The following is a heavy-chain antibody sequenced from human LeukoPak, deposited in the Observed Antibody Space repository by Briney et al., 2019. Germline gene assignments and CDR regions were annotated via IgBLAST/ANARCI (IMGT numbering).Heavy chain of an antibody. J-gene: IGHJ4*02. V-gene: IGHV4-39*01. CDR3: ARPVRMATIGDFDY. Sequence: ASQTLSLTCTVSGGSISSSSYYWGWIRQPPGEGLEWIGSIYYSGSTYYNPSLKSRVTISVDTSKNQFSLKLSSVTAADTAVYYCARPVRMATIGDFDYWGQGTLVTVSS. D-gene: IGHD5-24*01. CDR2: IYYSGST. CDR1: GGSISSSSYY.